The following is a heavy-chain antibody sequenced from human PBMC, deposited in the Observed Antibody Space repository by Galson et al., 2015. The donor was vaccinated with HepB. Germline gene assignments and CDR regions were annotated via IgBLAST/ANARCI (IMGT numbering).Heavy chain of an antibody. CDR3: ARDPKAAAGHPLDY. D-gene: IGHD6-13*01. V-gene: IGHV3-7*03. J-gene: IGHJ4*02. CDR1: GFTFSSYW. CDR2: IKQDGSEK. Sequence: SLRLSCAASGFTFSSYWMSWVRQAPGKGLEWVANIKQDGSEKYYVDSVKGRFTISRDNVKNSLYLQMNSLRAEDTAVYYCARDPKAAAGHPLDYWGQGTLVTVSS.